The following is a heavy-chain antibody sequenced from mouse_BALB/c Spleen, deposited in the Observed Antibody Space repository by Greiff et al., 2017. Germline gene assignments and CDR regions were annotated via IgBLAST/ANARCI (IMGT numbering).Heavy chain of an antibody. CDR1: GFTFSSYA. J-gene: IGHJ3*01. D-gene: IGHD2-14*01. Sequence: EVKLMESGGGLVKPGGSLKLSCAASGFTFSSYAMSWVRQSPEKRLEWVAEISSGGSYTYYPDTVTGRFTISRDNAKNTLYLEMSSLRSEDTAMYYCARGGYGAYWGQGTLVTVSA. V-gene: IGHV5-9-4*01. CDR3: ARGGYGAY. CDR2: ISSGGSYT.